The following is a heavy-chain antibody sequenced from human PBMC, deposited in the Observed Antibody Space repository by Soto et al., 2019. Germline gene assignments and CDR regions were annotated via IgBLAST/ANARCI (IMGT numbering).Heavy chain of an antibody. CDR2: ISYDGRNV. J-gene: IGHJ5*02. CDR3: AREGLAELLWGWFDP. CDR1: GFTFSSYA. V-gene: IGHV3-30*04. D-gene: IGHD3-10*01. Sequence: QVQLVESGGGVVQPGTSLRLSCAASGFTFSSYAMHWVRQAPGKGLEWVAVISYDGRNVYYADSVKGRFTISRDNSKNTVYLQMNSLRAEDTAVYYCAREGLAELLWGWFDPWGQGTLVTVST.